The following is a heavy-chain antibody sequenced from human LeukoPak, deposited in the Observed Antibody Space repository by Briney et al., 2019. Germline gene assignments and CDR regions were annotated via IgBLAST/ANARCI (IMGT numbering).Heavy chain of an antibody. J-gene: IGHJ4*02. Sequence: GESLKISCKGSGYSFTSYWIGWVRQMPGKGLEWMGIIYPGDSDTRYSPSFQGQVTISADKSISTAYLQWSSLRASDTAMYYCASHPSYSSGWYEGYYWGQGTLVTVSS. D-gene: IGHD6-19*01. CDR1: GYSFTSYW. CDR2: IYPGDSDT. CDR3: ASHPSYSSGWYEGYY. V-gene: IGHV5-51*01.